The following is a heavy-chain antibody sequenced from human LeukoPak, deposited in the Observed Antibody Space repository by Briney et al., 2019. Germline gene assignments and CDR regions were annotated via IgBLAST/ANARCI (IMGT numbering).Heavy chain of an antibody. V-gene: IGHV1-69*05. D-gene: IGHD2-15*01. CDR1: GGTFSSYA. Sequence: GASVKVSCKASGGTFSSYAISWVRQAPGQGLEWMGGIIPIFGTANYAQKFQGRVTTTTDESTSTAYMELSSLRSEDTAVYYCALCSARPQGYFDLWGRGTLVTVSS. J-gene: IGHJ2*01. CDR2: IIPIFGTA. CDR3: ALCSARPQGYFDL.